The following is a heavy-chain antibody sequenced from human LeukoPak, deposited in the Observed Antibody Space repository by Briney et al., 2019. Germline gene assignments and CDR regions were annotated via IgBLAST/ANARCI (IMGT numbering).Heavy chain of an antibody. CDR3: ARLGYCSSTSCRHYYYYYYMDV. CDR2: IYYSGST. D-gene: IGHD2-2*01. CDR1: GGSISSYY. J-gene: IGHJ6*03. V-gene: IGHV4-59*01. Sequence: SETLSLTCTVSGGSISSYYWSWIRQPPGKGLEWIGYIYYSGSTDYNPSLKSRVTISVDTSKNQFSLKLSSVTDADTAVYYCARLGYCSSTSCRHYYYYYYMDVWGKGTTVTVSS.